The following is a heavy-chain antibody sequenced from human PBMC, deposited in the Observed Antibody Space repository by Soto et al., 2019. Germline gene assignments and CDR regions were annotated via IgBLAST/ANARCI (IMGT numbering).Heavy chain of an antibody. Sequence: SETLSLTCTVSGGSISSSSYYWGWIRQPPGKGLEWIGSIYYSGSTYYNPSLKSRVTISVDTSKNQFSLKLSSVTAADTAVYYCARTITMVRGVIINDYYYGMDVWGQGTTVTVS. J-gene: IGHJ6*02. CDR3: ARTITMVRGVIINDYYYGMDV. D-gene: IGHD3-10*01. CDR1: GGSISSSSYY. V-gene: IGHV4-39*01. CDR2: IYYSGST.